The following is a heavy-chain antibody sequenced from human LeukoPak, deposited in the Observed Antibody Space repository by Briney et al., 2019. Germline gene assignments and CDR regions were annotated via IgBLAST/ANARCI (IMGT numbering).Heavy chain of an antibody. CDR1: EFTFDSYA. V-gene: IGHV3-23*01. J-gene: IGHJ5*02. CDR3: AKACCSSTSYYTTLGS. CDR2: ISGSGGST. Sequence: GGSLRLSCAASEFTFDSYAMTWVRQAPGKGLEWVSGISGSGGSTYYADSVKGRFTISRDNSKNTLYLQMNSLRAEDTAVYYCAKACCSSTSYYTTLGSWGQGTLVTVSS. D-gene: IGHD2-2*02.